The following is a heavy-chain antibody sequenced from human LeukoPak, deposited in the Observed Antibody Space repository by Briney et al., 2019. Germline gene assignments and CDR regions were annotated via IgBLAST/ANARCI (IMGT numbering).Heavy chain of an antibody. CDR2: ISYDGSNI. D-gene: IGHD3-3*01. Sequence: GRSLRLSCAASGFTFSSYAMHWVRQAPGKGLEWVAVISYDGSNIYYAESVTGRFTISRDNPTDTLYLQMNSLTAEDTGLYYCARATDRSYDDLWSGYFSSFDYWGQGTLVTVSS. V-gene: IGHV3-30-3*01. J-gene: IGHJ4*02. CDR3: ARATDRSYDDLWSGYFSSFDY. CDR1: GFTFSSYA.